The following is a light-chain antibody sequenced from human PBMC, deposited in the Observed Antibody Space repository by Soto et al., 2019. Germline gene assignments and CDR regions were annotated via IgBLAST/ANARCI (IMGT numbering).Light chain of an antibody. V-gene: IGKV3-20*01. J-gene: IGKJ1*01. CDR3: QQYDTSPRT. CDR1: QIVSTTY. CDR2: AAS. Sequence: EIVLTQSPGTLSLSPGERATLSCRASQIVSTTYLAWYQQKPGQAPRLLIYAASTRATGIPDRFSGSGSGTDFTLTISRLEPVDFAVYYRQQYDTSPRTFCQGTNVDIK.